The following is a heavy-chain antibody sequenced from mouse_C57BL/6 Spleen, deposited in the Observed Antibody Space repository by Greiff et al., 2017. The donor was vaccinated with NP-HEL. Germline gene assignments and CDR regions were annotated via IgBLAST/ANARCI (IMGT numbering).Heavy chain of an antibody. V-gene: IGHV3-6*01. D-gene: IGHD1-1*01. CDR3: ARIITTVVATPSYYFDY. J-gene: IGHJ2*01. Sequence: VQLKESGPGLVKPSQSLSLTCSVTGYSITSGYYWNWIRQFPGNKLEWMGYISYDGSNNYNPSLKNRISITRDTSKNQFFLKLNSVTTEDTATYYCARIITTVVATPSYYFDYWGQGTTLTVSS. CDR1: GYSITSGYY. CDR2: ISYDGSN.